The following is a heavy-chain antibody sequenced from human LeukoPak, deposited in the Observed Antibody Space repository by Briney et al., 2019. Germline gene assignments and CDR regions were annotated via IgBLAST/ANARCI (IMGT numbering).Heavy chain of an antibody. J-gene: IGHJ6*02. D-gene: IGHD1-26*01. CDR2: INPSGGST. CDR3: ARVALAGGSSSWYYYGMDV. CDR1: GYTFTSYY. V-gene: IGHV1-46*01. Sequence: ASVKVSCKASGYTFTSYYMHSVRQAPGQGLEWMGIINPSGGSTSYAQKFQGRVTMTRDTSTSTVYMELSSLRSEDTAVYYCARVALAGGSSSWYYYGMDVWGQGTTVTVSS.